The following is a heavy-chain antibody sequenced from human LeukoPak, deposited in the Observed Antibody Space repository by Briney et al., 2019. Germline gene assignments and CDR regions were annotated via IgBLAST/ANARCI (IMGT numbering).Heavy chain of an antibody. J-gene: IGHJ5*02. CDR2: IYYSGST. CDR1: GGSISSSSYY. V-gene: IGHV4-39*02. D-gene: IGHD4-17*01. Sequence: PSETQSLTCTVSGGSISSSSYYWGWIRQPPGKGLEWIGSIYYSGSTYYNPSLKSRVTISVDTSKNQFSLKLSSVTAADTAVYYCARETRPLYGDYRWFDPWGQGTLVTVSS. CDR3: ARETRPLYGDYRWFDP.